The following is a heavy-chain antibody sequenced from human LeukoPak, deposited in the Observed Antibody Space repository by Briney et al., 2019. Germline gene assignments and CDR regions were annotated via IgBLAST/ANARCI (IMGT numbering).Heavy chain of an antibody. J-gene: IGHJ5*02. Sequence: SQTLSLTCAVSGGSISSGGYSWSWIRQSPGKGLEWIAYIYYSGNTDYNPNLKSRLTISVDTSKNQFSLKLNSVTAADTAVYYCARDTGDWFDPWGQGTLVTVSS. CDR2: IYYSGNT. CDR1: GGSISSGGYS. D-gene: IGHD7-27*01. CDR3: ARDTGDWFDP. V-gene: IGHV4-30-4*07.